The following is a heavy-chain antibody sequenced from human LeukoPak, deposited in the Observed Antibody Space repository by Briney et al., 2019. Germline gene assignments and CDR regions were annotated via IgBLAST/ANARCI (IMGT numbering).Heavy chain of an antibody. Sequence: PSQTLSLTCTVSGGSISSGGYYWSWVRQHPGKGLEWIGYIYYSGSTYYNPSLKSRVTISVDTSKNQFSLKLSSVTAADTAVYYCATNAPYLTKAFDYWGQGTLVTVSS. CDR2: IYYSGST. CDR3: ATNAPYLTKAFDY. J-gene: IGHJ4*02. D-gene: IGHD3-9*01. V-gene: IGHV4-31*03. CDR1: GGSISSGGYY.